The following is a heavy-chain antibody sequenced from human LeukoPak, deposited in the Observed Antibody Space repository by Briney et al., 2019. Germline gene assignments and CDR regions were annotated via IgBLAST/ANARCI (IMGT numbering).Heavy chain of an antibody. CDR3: ARDGPAYTSRWYDYYYGLDV. D-gene: IGHD2-2*01. Sequence: SETLSLTCAVYGGSFSGYFWSWIRQSPGKGLEWIGHIYHSGSTNYNPSLKSRVTISIATSKNQFSLKLTSVTSADTAVYYCARDGPAYTSRWYDYYYGLDVWGQGTTVTVSS. J-gene: IGHJ6*02. CDR1: GGSFSGYF. V-gene: IGHV4-59*01. CDR2: IYHSGST.